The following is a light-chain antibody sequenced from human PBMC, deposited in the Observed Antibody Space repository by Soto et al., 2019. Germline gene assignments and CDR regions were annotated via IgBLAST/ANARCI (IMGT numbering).Light chain of an antibody. CDR3: QKYNSALTWT. CDR1: QGISNY. J-gene: IGKJ1*01. V-gene: IGKV1-27*01. CDR2: VAS. Sequence: DIQMTQSPSSLSASVGDRVTITRRASQGISNYLAWYQQKPGKVPNLLIYVASTLQSGVPSRFSGSGSGTDFTLTISSLQPEDVASYYCQKYNSALTWTFGQGTKVEIK.